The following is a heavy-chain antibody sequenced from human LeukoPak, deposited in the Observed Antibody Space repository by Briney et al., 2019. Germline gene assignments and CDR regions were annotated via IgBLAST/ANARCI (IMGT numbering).Heavy chain of an antibody. D-gene: IGHD4-17*01. J-gene: IGHJ4*02. Sequence: ASVKVSCKASGYTCTGYYMHWVRQAPGQGLEWMGWINPNSGGTNYAQKFQGWVTMTRDTSISTAYMELSRLRSDDTAVYYCARARGAYGDYFYSFDYWGQGTLVTVSS. CDR2: INPNSGGT. CDR3: ARARGAYGDYFYSFDY. V-gene: IGHV1-2*04. CDR1: GYTCTGYY.